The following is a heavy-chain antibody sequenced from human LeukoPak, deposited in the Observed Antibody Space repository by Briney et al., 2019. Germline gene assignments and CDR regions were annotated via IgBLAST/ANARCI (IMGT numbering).Heavy chain of an antibody. D-gene: IGHD3-10*01. Sequence: SETLSLTCVVFGDSISSGAYSWSWIRQPPGKGLEWIGYIFHSGSTFYNPSLKSRVTISVDNSKNQFSLRLSSVTAAVTAVYYCARELWFADAPGSWLDPWGQGTLVTVSS. V-gene: IGHV4-30-2*01. CDR3: ARELWFADAPGSWLDP. J-gene: IGHJ5*02. CDR2: IFHSGST. CDR1: GDSISSGAYS.